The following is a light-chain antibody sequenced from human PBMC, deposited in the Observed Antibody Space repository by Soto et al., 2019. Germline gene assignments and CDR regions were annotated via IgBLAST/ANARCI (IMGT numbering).Light chain of an antibody. CDR1: SRAVVGYNY. CDR2: DVS. J-gene: IGLJ1*01. Sequence: QSVLTQPASLSESPGQSITSSCSGKSRAVVGYNYVSWYQHHPGKAPKLIIYDVSNRPSGVSIRFSGSKSDNTASLTISGLQPEDEADYHCSSYTTSNTRQIVFGTGTKVTVL. CDR3: SSYTTSNTRQIV. V-gene: IGLV2-14*03.